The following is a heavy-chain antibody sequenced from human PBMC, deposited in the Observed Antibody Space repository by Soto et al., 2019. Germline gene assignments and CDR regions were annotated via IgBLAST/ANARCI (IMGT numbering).Heavy chain of an antibody. V-gene: IGHV4-30-2*01. J-gene: IGHJ4*02. D-gene: IGHD6-13*01. CDR3: ARGRKDYSSSWYVG. CDR2: ISHSGGS. CDR1: GGFISSGDSS. Sequence: PSETLSLTCAVSGGFISSGDSSWSWIRQPPGRGLAWIGEISHSGGSNYNPSLKSRVTISVDTSKNQFSLKLSSVTAADTAVYYCARGRKDYSSSWYVGWGQGTLVTVSS.